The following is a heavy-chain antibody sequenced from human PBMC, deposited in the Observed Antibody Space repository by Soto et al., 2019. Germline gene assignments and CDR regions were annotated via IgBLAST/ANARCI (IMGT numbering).Heavy chain of an antibody. V-gene: IGHV3-49*04. CDR3: TRASSLDFDF. CDR1: RFTFGDYA. J-gene: IGHJ4*02. D-gene: IGHD3-16*01. Sequence: PGGSLRLSCTMSRFTFGDYALSWVRQAPGKGLGWVGFIRRNASGGTTDYTASVKGRFTISRDDSKSIAYLQMNSLRTEYTALYYCTRASSLDFDFWGQGTLVTVSS. CDR2: IRRNASGGTT.